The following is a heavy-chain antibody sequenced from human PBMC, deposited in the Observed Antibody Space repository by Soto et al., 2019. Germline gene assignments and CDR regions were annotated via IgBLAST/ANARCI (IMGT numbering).Heavy chain of an antibody. CDR2: IIPVFGIV. Sequence: QVQLLQSGAEVKRPGSSGKVSCKASGGTFSSYTVSWVRQAPGQGLEGMGGIIPVFGIVNTAQKFQGRVSITAEEATSTAYMELRSMRSEDTAVYYCARPRTPGTTKVYDYWGQGTLVTVSS. J-gene: IGHJ4*02. V-gene: IGHV1-69*01. D-gene: IGHD1-1*01. CDR3: ARPRTPGTTKVYDY. CDR1: GGTFSSYT.